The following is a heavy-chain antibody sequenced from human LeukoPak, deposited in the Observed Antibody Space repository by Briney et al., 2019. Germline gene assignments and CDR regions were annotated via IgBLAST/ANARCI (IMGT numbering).Heavy chain of an antibody. CDR1: GFTFSDYA. Sequence: TGGSLRLSCAASGFTFSDYAMHWVRQAPAKGLEWVAVISRQGDIQYYAGSVKGRFTISRDDSKNTLFLQMYSLRAEDTAVYYCARDMFRGPPDFFDYWGQGTRVTVSS. CDR2: ISRQGDIQ. D-gene: IGHD3-10*02. CDR3: ARDMFRGPPDFFDY. J-gene: IGHJ4*02. V-gene: IGHV3-30*04.